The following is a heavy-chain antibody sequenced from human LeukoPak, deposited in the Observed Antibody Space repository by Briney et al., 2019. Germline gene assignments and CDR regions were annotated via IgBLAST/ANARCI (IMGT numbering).Heavy chain of an antibody. D-gene: IGHD3-22*01. CDR2: MNPNSGNT. CDR1: GYTFTSYD. V-gene: IGHV1-8*01. Sequence: EASVKVSCKASGYTFTSYDINWVRQATGQGLEWMGWMNPNSGNTGYAQKFQGRVTMTRNTSISTAYMELSSLRAEDTAVYYCARSLEYYYDSSGSYFDYWGQGTLVTVSS. CDR3: ARSLEYYYDSSGSYFDY. J-gene: IGHJ4*02.